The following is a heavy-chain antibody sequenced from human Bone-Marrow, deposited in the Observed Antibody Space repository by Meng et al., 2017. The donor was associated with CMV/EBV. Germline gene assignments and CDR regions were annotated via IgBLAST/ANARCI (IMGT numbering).Heavy chain of an antibody. CDR3: ARGRGRNSIAAAGRSYWYFDL. V-gene: IGHV4-34*01. Sequence: GGHYWSWIRQPPGKGLEWIGEINHGGSTNYNPSLKSRVTISVDTSKNQFSLKLSSVTAADTAVYYCARGRGRNSIAAAGRSYWYFDLWGRGTLVTVSS. D-gene: IGHD6-13*01. CDR1: GGHY. J-gene: IGHJ2*01. CDR2: INHGGST.